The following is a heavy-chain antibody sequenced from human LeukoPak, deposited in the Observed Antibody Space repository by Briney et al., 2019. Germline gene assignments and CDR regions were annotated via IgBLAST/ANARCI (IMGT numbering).Heavy chain of an antibody. Sequence: GASVKVSCKASGGTCSSYAISWVRQAPGQGLEWMGGIIPIFGTANYAQKFQGRVTITTDESTSTAYMELSSLRSEDTAVYYCARVYYYDSSGYAFDIWGQGTMVTVSS. J-gene: IGHJ3*02. CDR3: ARVYYYDSSGYAFDI. CDR1: GGTCSSYA. D-gene: IGHD3-22*01. V-gene: IGHV1-69*05. CDR2: IIPIFGTA.